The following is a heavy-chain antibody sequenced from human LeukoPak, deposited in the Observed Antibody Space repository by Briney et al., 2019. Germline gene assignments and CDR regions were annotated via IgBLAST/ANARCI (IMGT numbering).Heavy chain of an antibody. V-gene: IGHV4-39*01. Sequence: SETLSLTCTVSVRSNYNYIYHCPWIRQPPGKGLEWIGSIYYTGSAYYNPSLKSRLTISVDTSKDQFSLKLSSVTAADTAVYYSARYYLSCGGGWLYYLEDWSQGTLVTVSS. CDR2: IYYTGSA. D-gene: IGHD3-10*01. CDR1: VRSNYNYIYH. CDR3: ARYYLSCGGGWLYYLED. J-gene: IGHJ4*02.